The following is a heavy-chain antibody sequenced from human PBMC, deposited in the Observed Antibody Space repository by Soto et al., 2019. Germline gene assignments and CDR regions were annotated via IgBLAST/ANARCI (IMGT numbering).Heavy chain of an antibody. D-gene: IGHD3-10*01. CDR1: GVSLRSDVSRYY. J-gene: IGHJ3*02. CDR2: IDYSGAT. V-gene: IGHV4-61*01. CDR3: ARVWGGAFDI. Sequence: PSETLSLPCTVSGVSLRSDVSRYYLSWIRQPPGKGLEWIGYIDYSGATNYNSSLKSRVTISVDTSKNQFSLKLSSVTAADTAVYYCARVWGGAFDIWGQGTMVT.